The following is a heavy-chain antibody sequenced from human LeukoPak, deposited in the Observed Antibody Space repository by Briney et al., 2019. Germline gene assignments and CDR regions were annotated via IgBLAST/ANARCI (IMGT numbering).Heavy chain of an antibody. CDR3: ARGTYGYYMDV. CDR1: NYSISNSLY. D-gene: IGHD4-17*01. CDR2: IYRSGIT. Sequence: PSETLSLTCSGSNYSISNSLYWGWLRQPPGKGLEWIGSIYRSGITFYNPSLKSRVTISLDTSKNQFSLKLSSVTAADTAVYFCARGTYGYYMDVGGKGTTVTVSS. J-gene: IGHJ6*03. V-gene: IGHV4-38-2*02.